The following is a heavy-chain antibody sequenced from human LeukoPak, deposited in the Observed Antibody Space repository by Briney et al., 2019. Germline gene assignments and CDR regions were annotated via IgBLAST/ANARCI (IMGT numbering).Heavy chain of an antibody. D-gene: IGHD4-17*01. CDR1: GGTFSSYA. J-gene: IGHJ4*02. V-gene: IGHV1-69*05. CDR3: ARGLQVTTGVDY. CDR2: IIPIFGTA. Sequence: ASVKVSCKASGGTFSSYAISWVRQAPGQGLEWMGGIIPIFGTANYAQKFQGRVTITRNTSISTAYMELSSLRSADTAVYYCARGLQVTTGVDYWGQGTLVTVSS.